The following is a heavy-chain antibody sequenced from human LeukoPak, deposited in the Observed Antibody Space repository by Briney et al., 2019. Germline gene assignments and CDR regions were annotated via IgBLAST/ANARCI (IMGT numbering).Heavy chain of an antibody. V-gene: IGHV1-2*02. CDR2: ISPNNGDT. CDR1: GYTFTDSY. CDR3: VRSSIGASAY. J-gene: IGHJ4*02. Sequence: ASVKVSCKPSGYTFTDSYIHWVRQAPGVGLQWMGWISPNNGDTKYAEDFQDRVTMTRDTSINTAYMELTGRTPDDTAVYYCVRSSIGASAYWGRGTLVTVSS. D-gene: IGHD3-10*01.